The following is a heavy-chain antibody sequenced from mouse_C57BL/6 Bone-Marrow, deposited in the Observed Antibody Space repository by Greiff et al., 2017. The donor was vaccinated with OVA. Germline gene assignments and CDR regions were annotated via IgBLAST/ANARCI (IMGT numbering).Heavy chain of an antibody. CDR2: IRLKSDNYAT. CDR1: GFTFSNYW. CDR3: LYDWFAY. Sequence: EVQRVESGGGLVQPGGSMKLSCVASGFTFSNYWMNWVRQSPEKGLEWVAQIRLKSDNYATHYAESVKGRFTISRDDSKSSVYLQMNNLRAEDTGIYYCLYDWFAYWGQGTLVTVSA. D-gene: IGHD2-12*01. V-gene: IGHV6-3*01. J-gene: IGHJ3*01.